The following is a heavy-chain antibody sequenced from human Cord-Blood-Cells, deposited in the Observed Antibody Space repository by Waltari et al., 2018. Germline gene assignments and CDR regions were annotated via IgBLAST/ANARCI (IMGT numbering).Heavy chain of an antibody. Sequence: QVQLQQWGAGLLKPSETLSLTCAVYGGSFSGYYWSWIRQPPGKGLEWIGEINRSGSTNYNPSLKSRVTISVDTSKNQFSLKLSSVTAADTAVYYCARGRGIAARYYFDYWGQGTLVTVSS. V-gene: IGHV4-34*01. J-gene: IGHJ4*02. CDR1: GGSFSGYY. CDR2: INRSGST. D-gene: IGHD6-6*01. CDR3: ARGRGIAARYYFDY.